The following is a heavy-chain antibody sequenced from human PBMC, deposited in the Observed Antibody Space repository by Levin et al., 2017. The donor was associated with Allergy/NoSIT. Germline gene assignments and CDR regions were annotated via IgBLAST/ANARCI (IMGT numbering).Heavy chain of an antibody. CDR3: ARGRGYSGYDYDIWFDP. V-gene: IGHV3-74*01. D-gene: IGHD5-12*01. CDR2: INSDGSST. J-gene: IGHJ5*02. Sequence: QRGESLKISCAASGFTFSSYWMHWVRQAPGKGLVWVSRINSDGSSTSYADSVKGRFTISRDNAKNTLYLQMNSLRAEDTAVYYCARGRGYSGYDYDIWFDPWGQGTLVTVSS. CDR1: GFTFSSYW.